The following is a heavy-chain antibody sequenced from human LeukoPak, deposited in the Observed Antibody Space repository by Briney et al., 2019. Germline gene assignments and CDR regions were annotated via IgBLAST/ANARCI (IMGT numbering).Heavy chain of an antibody. J-gene: IGHJ3*02. CDR1: GYTFLDYY. CDR2: INPNSGGT. Sequence: GASVKVSCKASGYTFLDYYMHWVRQAPGQGLEWMGWINPNSGGTNYAQKFQGRVTVTRDTSISTAYMELSRLRSDDTAVYYCANTLRVATIGPSDVAFDIWGQGTMVTVSS. CDR3: ANTLRVATIGPSDVAFDI. V-gene: IGHV1-2*02. D-gene: IGHD5-12*01.